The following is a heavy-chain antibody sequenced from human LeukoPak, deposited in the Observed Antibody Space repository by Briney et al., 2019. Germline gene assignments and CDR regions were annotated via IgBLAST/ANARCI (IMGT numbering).Heavy chain of an antibody. J-gene: IGHJ5*02. Sequence: PGGSLRLSCAASGFTVSSNYMSWVRQAPGKGLEWVSVIYSGGSTYYADSMKGRFTISRDNSKNTLYLQMNSLRAEDTAVYYCARVGCSSTSCYAGGWFDPWGQGTLVTVSS. CDR2: IYSGGST. CDR3: ARVGCSSTSCYAGGWFDP. D-gene: IGHD2-2*01. CDR1: GFTVSSNY. V-gene: IGHV3-53*01.